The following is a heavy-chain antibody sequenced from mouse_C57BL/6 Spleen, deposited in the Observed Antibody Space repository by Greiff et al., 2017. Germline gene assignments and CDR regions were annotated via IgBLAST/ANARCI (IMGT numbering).Heavy chain of an antibody. J-gene: IGHJ2*01. CDR3: ASSDYYFGY. V-gene: IGHV7-3*01. D-gene: IGHD2-4*01. CDR1: GFTFTDYY. CDR2: IRNKANGYTT. Sequence: EVKLVESGGGLVQPGGSLSLSCAASGFTFTDYYMSWVRQPPGQALEWLGFIRNKANGYTTEYNASVKGRFTISRDNSQSILYLQMNALSAEDSATYYCASSDYYFGYWGQGATLTVSS.